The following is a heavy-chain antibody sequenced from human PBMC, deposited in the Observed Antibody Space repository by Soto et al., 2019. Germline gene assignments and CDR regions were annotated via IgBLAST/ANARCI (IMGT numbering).Heavy chain of an antibody. Sequence: QVQLVQSGAEVKKPGSSVKVSCKASGGTFSSYTISWVRQAPGQGLEWMGRIIPILGIANYAQKFQGRVTITADKFTCTAYMELSSLRSEDTAVYYCARDPRGPPYSSSWYAAQVGMDVWGQGTTVTVSS. J-gene: IGHJ6*02. CDR1: GGTFSSYT. CDR2: IIPILGIA. D-gene: IGHD6-13*01. V-gene: IGHV1-69*08. CDR3: ARDPRGPPYSSSWYAAQVGMDV.